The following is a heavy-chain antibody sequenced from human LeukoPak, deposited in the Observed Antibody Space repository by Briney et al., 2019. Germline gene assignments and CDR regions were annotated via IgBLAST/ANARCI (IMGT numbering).Heavy chain of an antibody. CDR1: GFTFSSYA. Sequence: SGGSLRLSCAASGFTFSSYAMSWVRQAPEKGLEWVSAISGSGGSTYYADSVKGRFTISRDNSKNTLYLQMNSLRAEDTAVYYCAKVPYCSGGSCYSYYFDYWGQGTLVTVSS. CDR2: ISGSGGST. V-gene: IGHV3-23*01. CDR3: AKVPYCSGGSCYSYYFDY. J-gene: IGHJ4*02. D-gene: IGHD2-15*01.